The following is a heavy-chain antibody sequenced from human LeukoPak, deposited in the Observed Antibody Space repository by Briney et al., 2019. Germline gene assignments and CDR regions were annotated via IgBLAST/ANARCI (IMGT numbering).Heavy chain of an antibody. J-gene: IGHJ3*02. CDR3: ARERCSGGSCYSDAFDI. CDR1: GGTFSSYS. V-gene: IGHV1-69*05. CDR2: SIPIFGTA. D-gene: IGHD2-15*01. Sequence: ASVKVSCKASGGTFSSYSISWVRQAPGQGPEWMGGSIPIFGTANYAQKFQGRVTITTDESTSTAYMELSSLRSEDTAVYYCARERCSGGSCYSDAFDIWGQGTMVTVSS.